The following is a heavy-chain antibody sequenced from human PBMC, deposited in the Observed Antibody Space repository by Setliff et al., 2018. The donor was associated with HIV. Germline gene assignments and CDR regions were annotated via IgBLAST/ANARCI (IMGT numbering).Heavy chain of an antibody. V-gene: IGHV1-46*01. Sequence: ASVKVSCKASGYTFTNYFMHWVRQAPGQGLEWMGIIDPSGASTSYAQKFQGRLTMTRDTSTSTVYMELSSLRSEDTAVYYCARVGSSGIAVAVSYYYYGMDVWGQGTTVTVSS. D-gene: IGHD6-19*01. CDR1: GYTFTNYF. J-gene: IGHJ6*02. CDR3: ARVGSSGIAVAVSYYYYGMDV. CDR2: IDPSGAST.